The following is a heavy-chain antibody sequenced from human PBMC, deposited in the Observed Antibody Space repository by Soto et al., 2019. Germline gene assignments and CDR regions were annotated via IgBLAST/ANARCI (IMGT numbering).Heavy chain of an antibody. CDR2: MNPNSGNT. Sequence: QVQLVQSGAEVKKPGASVKVSCKASGYTYSSYDINWVRQATGQGLEWMGWMNPNSGNTGYAQKFQGRVTMTRTTSLSTAYMELSSLRSEDTAVYYCARGINYYASGDDAFDIWGQGTRVTVSS. V-gene: IGHV1-8*01. J-gene: IGHJ3*02. CDR3: ARGINYYASGDDAFDI. CDR1: GYTYSSYD. D-gene: IGHD3-10*01.